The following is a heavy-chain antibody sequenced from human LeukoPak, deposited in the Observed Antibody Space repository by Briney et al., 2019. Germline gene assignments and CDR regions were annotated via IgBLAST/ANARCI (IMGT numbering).Heavy chain of an antibody. J-gene: IGHJ4*02. V-gene: IGHV3-23*01. CDR2: TSGSGSST. D-gene: IGHD6-19*01. CDR3: AKDPLFSAAIAVAGKDFDY. Sequence: GGSLRLSCAASGFTFSSYAMSWVRQAPGKGLEWVSATSGSGSSTYYADSVKGRFTISRDNSKNTLYLQMNSLRAEDTAVYYCAKDPLFSAAIAVAGKDFDYWGQGTLVTVSS. CDR1: GFTFSSYA.